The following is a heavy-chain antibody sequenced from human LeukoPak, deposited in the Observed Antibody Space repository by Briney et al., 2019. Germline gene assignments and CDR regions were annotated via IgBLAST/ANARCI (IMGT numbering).Heavy chain of an antibody. CDR1: GFTFGKYW. Sequence: GGSLRLSCVASGFTFGKYWMSWVRQAPGKGLEWVANIKLDGSEKNYVDSVKGRFTISRDNSKNTLYLQIDSLRAEDTAVYYCALSGYYSVNWGQGTLVTVSS. J-gene: IGHJ4*02. CDR2: IKLDGSEK. V-gene: IGHV3-7*03. CDR3: ALSGYYSVN. D-gene: IGHD3-3*01.